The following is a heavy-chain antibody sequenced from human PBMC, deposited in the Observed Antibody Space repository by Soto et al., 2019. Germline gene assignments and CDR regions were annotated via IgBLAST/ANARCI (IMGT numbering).Heavy chain of an antibody. CDR1: GFTFSSYE. CDR2: ISSSGSTI. D-gene: IGHD3-10*01. V-gene: IGHV3-48*03. Sequence: PGGSPRLSCAASGFTFSSYEMNWVRQAPGKGLEWVSYISSSGSTIYYADSVKGRFTISRDNAKNSLYLQMNSLRAEDTAVYYCARVQMEWFGESPGYYGMDVWGQGTTVTVS. CDR3: ARVQMEWFGESPGYYGMDV. J-gene: IGHJ6*02.